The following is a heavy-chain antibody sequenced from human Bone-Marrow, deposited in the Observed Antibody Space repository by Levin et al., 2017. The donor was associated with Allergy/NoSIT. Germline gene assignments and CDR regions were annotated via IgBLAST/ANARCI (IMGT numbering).Heavy chain of an antibody. CDR2: IYYSGST. V-gene: IGHV4-39*01. J-gene: IGHJ4*02. Sequence: SQTLSLTCTVSGGSISSSSYYWGWIRQPPGKGLEWIGSIYYSGSTYYNPSLKSRVTISVDTSKNQFSLKLSSVTAADTAVYYCARVKDYVWGSYDDETRYYFDYWGQGTLVTVSS. CDR3: ARVKDYVWGSYDDETRYYFDY. CDR1: GGSISSSSYY. D-gene: IGHD3-16*01.